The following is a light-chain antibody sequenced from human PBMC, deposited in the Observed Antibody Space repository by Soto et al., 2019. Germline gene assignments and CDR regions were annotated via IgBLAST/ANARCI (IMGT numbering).Light chain of an antibody. CDR2: AAS. V-gene: IGKV3-20*01. J-gene: IGKJ2*01. CDR3: KQYDNSPPRYT. Sequence: EIVLTQSPGTLSLSPGERATLSCRASQSVSTTYLAWYQQKPGQAPSLLIYAASSRATGIPDRFSGSGSGTDFTLNISRLEPEDFAVYYCKQYDNSPPRYTFGQGTKLDIK. CDR1: QSVSTTY.